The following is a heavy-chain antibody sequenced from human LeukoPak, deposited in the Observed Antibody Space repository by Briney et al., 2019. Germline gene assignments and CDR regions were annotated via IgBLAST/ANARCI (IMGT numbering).Heavy chain of an antibody. Sequence: TGGSLRLSCAASGFTFTDAWMGWVRQAPGKGLEWVGRIKSIPDGGTTDFSPPVKGRFTISRDDSKNTLYLQMNSLKTEDTAVYYCTTVGVRYWYFDLWGRGTLVTVSS. CDR2: IKSIPDGGTT. CDR3: TTVGVRYWYFDL. J-gene: IGHJ2*01. CDR1: GFTFTDAW. V-gene: IGHV3-15*01. D-gene: IGHD2-8*01.